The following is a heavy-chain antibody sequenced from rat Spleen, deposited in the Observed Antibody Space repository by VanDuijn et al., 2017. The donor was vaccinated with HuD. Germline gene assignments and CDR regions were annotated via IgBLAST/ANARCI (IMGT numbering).Heavy chain of an antibody. Sequence: EVQLVESGGGLVQPGRSMKLSCAASGFTFSSFPMAWVRQAPTKGLEWVATISTSGGSTYYRDSVKGRFTISRDNAKSTLYLQMNSLRSEDTATYYCTRDGYYDGTYFDYWGQGVMVTVSS. J-gene: IGHJ2*01. V-gene: IGHV5-46*01. CDR1: GFTFSSFP. D-gene: IGHD1-12*02. CDR3: TRDGYYDGTYFDY. CDR2: ISTSGGST.